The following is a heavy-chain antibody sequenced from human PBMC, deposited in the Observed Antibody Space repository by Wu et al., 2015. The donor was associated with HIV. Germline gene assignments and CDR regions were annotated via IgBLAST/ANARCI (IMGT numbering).Heavy chain of an antibody. Sequence: QVQLVQSGAEVKKPGASVKVSCKASGYTFTGYYMHWVRQAPGQGLEWMGWINPNSGGTNYAQKFQGRVTMTRDTSISTAYMELSRLRSGDTAVYYCARQRITMVRGVNNWFDPWGQGTLVTVSS. CDR2: INPNSGGT. D-gene: IGHD3-10*01. CDR1: GYTFTGYY. CDR3: ARQRITMVRGVNNWFDP. V-gene: IGHV1-2*02. J-gene: IGHJ5*02.